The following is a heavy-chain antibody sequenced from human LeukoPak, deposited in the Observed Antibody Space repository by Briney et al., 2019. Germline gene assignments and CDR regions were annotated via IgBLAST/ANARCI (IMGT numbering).Heavy chain of an antibody. D-gene: IGHD3-22*01. CDR3: ARYYYDSSGYFY. CDR1: GGSISSSSYY. J-gene: IGHJ4*02. Sequence: PSETLSLTCTVSGGSISSSSYYWGWIRQPPGKGLEWIGSIYYSGSTYYNPSLESRVTISVDTSKNQFSLKLSSVTAADTVVYYCARYYYDSSGYFYWGQGTLVTVSS. V-gene: IGHV4-39*07. CDR2: IYYSGST.